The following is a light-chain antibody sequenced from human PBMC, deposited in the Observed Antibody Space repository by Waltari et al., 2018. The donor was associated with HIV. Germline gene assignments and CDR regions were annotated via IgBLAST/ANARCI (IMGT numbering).Light chain of an antibody. J-gene: IGKJ5*01. Sequence: EVVMTQSPAALSVSPGERATLSCRASQSVSTKLAWYQQKSGQGPRLLIHGASTRATGIPARFSGSGSGTEFTLTISSLQSEDFAVYFCQQYDDWPPITFGQGTRLEIK. CDR3: QQYDDWPPIT. V-gene: IGKV3-15*01. CDR2: GAS. CDR1: QSVSTK.